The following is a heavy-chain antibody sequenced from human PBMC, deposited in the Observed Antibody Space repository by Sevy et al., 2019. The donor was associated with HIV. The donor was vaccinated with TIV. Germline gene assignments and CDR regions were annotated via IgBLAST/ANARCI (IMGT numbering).Heavy chain of an antibody. D-gene: IGHD3-22*01. V-gene: IGHV3-23*01. CDR2: ISGSGTRT. CDR3: GKGGGGHYDPDEIGYYFYYYNMDV. J-gene: IGHJ6*03. Sequence: GGSLRLSCAVSGFSFDSYGMTWVRQAPGKGLEWVSGISGSGTRTYYADSVKGRFIISRDNSKNTLYLQMNGLRSEDTAMYYCGKGGGGHYDPDEIGYYFYYYNMDVWGKGTTVTVSS. CDR1: GFSFDSYG.